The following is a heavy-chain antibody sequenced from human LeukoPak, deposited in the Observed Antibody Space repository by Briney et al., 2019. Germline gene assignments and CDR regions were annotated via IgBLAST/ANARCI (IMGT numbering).Heavy chain of an antibody. Sequence: GGSLRLSCAASGFTFSSYWMSWVRQAPGKGLEWVANIRQDGNKIYYVDSVKGRFTISRDNAKNSLYLQMNSLRAEDTALYYCARVSPGYYDSSGPHWFDPWGQGTLVTVSS. CDR2: IRQDGNKI. CDR3: ARVSPGYYDSSGPHWFDP. CDR1: GFTFSSYW. J-gene: IGHJ5*02. D-gene: IGHD3-22*01. V-gene: IGHV3-7*03.